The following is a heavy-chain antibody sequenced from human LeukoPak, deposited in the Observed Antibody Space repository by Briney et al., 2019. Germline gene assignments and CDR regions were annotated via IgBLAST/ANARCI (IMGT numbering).Heavy chain of an antibody. D-gene: IGHD2-2*01. CDR3: AKDPGVVPAHYFDY. V-gene: IGHV3-23*01. Sequence: GGSLRLSCAASGFTFSSYAMSWVRQAPGKGLEWVSGISGSGVSTYYADSVKGRFTISRDNSKNTLYLQMNSLRAEDTAVYYCAKDPGVVPAHYFDYWGQGTLVTVSS. CDR2: ISGSGVST. CDR1: GFTFSSYA. J-gene: IGHJ4*02.